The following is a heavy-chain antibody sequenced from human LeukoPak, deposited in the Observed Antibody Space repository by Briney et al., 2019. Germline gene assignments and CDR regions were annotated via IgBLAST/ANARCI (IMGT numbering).Heavy chain of an antibody. CDR2: IYYTGSA. CDR3: ARNLIPEQLVVNF. CDR1: GGSISNYY. D-gene: IGHD6-13*01. V-gene: IGHV4-59*01. J-gene: IGHJ4*02. Sequence: SETLSLTCTVSGGSISNYYWNWIRQPPGKGLEWIGYIYYTGSANYNPSLKSRVTMSVDTSKNQFSLNLQSVTPEDTAVYYCARNLIPEQLVVNFWGQGTLVTVSS.